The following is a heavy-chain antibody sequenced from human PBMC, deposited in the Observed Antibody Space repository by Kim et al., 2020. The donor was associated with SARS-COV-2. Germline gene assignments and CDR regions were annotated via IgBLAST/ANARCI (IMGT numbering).Heavy chain of an antibody. CDR2: INHSGST. Sequence: SETLSLTCAVYGGSFSGYYWSWIRQPPGKGLEWIGEINHSGSTNYNPSLKSRVTISVDTSKNQFSLKLSSVTAADSAVYYCARMGGHIVVVTAIQVKYN. J-gene: IGHJ5*01. CDR1: GGSFSGYY. D-gene: IGHD2-21*02. CDR3: ARMGGHIVVVTAIQVKYN. V-gene: IGHV4-34*01.